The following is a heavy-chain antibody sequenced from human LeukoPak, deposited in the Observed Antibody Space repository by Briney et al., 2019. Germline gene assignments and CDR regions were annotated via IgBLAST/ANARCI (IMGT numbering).Heavy chain of an antibody. D-gene: IGHD1-26*01. J-gene: IGHJ6*02. CDR2: IKSKTDGGTT. V-gene: IGHV3-15*01. CDR1: GFTFSNAW. CDR3: TTDTTPNASGFHYYYGMDV. Sequence: GGSLRLSCAASGFTFSNAWMGWVRQAPGKGLEWVGRIKSKTDGGTTDYAAPVKGRFTISRDDSKNTLYLQMNSLKTEDTAVYYCTTDTTPNASGFHYYYGMDVWGQGTTVTVSS.